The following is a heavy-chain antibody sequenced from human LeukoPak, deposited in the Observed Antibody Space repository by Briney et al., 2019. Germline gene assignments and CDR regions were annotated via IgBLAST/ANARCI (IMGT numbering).Heavy chain of an antibody. V-gene: IGHV4-39*07. D-gene: IGHD1-26*01. CDR1: GGSISSSSYY. Sequence: PSETLSLTCTVSGGSISSSSYYWGWIRQPPGKGLEWIGSIYYSGSTYYNPSLKSRVTISVDTSKNQFSLKLSSVTAADTAVYYCAGRELLRLHDAFDIWGQGTMVTVSS. CDR3: AGRELLRLHDAFDI. J-gene: IGHJ3*02. CDR2: IYYSGST.